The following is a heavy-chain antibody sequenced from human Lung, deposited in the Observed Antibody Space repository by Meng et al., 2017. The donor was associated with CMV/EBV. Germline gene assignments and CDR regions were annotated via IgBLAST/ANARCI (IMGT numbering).Heavy chain of an antibody. CDR2: IYSGGST. V-gene: IGHV3-53*01. Sequence: GESXKISCAASGFTVSSNYMSWVRQAPGKGLEWVSVIYSGGSTYYADSVKGRFTISRDNSKTTLYRQMNSLRAEDTAVYYGGSSPPNGMDVWAQGTTVTVSS. CDR1: GFTVSSNY. D-gene: IGHD6-6*01. CDR3: GSSPPNGMDV. J-gene: IGHJ6*02.